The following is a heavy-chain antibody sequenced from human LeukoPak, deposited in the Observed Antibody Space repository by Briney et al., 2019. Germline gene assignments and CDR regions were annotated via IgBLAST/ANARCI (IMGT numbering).Heavy chain of an antibody. D-gene: IGHD3-22*01. CDR2: IIGNGDTT. V-gene: IGHV3-64*01. Sequence: GGSLRLSCAASGFTFSTYAMHWVRQAPGKGLEYVSAIIGNGDTTSYANSVKGRFTISRDNSRNTLYLQMGSLRAEDMAVYHCARGRGYYHDSSGYYGSYLDYWGQGTLVTVAS. CDR3: ARGRGYYHDSSGYYGSYLDY. J-gene: IGHJ4*02. CDR1: GFTFSTYA.